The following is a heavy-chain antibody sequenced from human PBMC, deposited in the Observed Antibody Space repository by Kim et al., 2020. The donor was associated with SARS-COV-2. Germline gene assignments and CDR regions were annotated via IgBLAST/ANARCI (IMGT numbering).Heavy chain of an antibody. J-gene: IGHJ4*01. D-gene: IGHD2-15*01. Sequence: GGSLRLSCAASGFPFGTWGMHWVRQAPGKRLEWVAIIGHDGSHVYYAGSVKGRFTVSRDNSKNTLYLQMNGLRAEDTAVYYCARDLNVGAYSDYWGHGTLVIVSS. CDR1: GFPFGTWG. V-gene: IGHV3-33*01. CDR3: ARDLNVGAYSDY. CDR2: IGHDGSHV.